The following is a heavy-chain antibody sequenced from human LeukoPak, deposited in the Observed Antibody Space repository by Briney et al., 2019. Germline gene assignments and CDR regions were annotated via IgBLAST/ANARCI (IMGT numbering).Heavy chain of an antibody. CDR1: GFTFSSYA. Sequence: QPGGSLRLSCAASGFTFSSYAMSWVRQAPGKGLEWVSAISGSGGSTYYADSVKGRFTISRDNSKNTLYLQMNSLRVEDTAVYYCAKDRVMYYYDSSGYTSYWGQGTLVTVSS. CDR3: AKDRVMYYYDSSGYTSY. V-gene: IGHV3-23*01. CDR2: ISGSGGST. D-gene: IGHD3-22*01. J-gene: IGHJ4*02.